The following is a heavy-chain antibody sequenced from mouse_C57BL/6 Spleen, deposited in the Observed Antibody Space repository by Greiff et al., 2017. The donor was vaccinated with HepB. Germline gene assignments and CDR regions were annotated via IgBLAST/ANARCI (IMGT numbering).Heavy chain of an antibody. CDR2: ISDGGSYT. J-gene: IGHJ2*01. Sequence: EVKLVESGGGLVKPGGSLKLSCAASGFTFSSYAMSWVRQTPEKRLEWVATISDGGSYTYYPDNVKGRFTISRDNAKNNLYLQMSHLKSEDTAMYYCARGRRITTVVATEFDYWGQGTTLTVSS. CDR1: GFTFSSYA. CDR3: ARGRRITTVVATEFDY. V-gene: IGHV5-4*03. D-gene: IGHD1-1*01.